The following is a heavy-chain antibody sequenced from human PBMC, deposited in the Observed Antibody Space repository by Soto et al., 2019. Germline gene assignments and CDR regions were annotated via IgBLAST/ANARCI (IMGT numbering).Heavy chain of an antibody. CDR3: ARVEDCTNGVCYTDYYYYYMDV. D-gene: IGHD2-8*01. CDR2: ISAYNGNT. Sequence: ASVKVSCKASGYTFTSYGISWVRQAPGQGLEWMGWISAYNGNTNYAQKLQGRVTMTTDTSTSTAYMELRSLRSDDTAVYYCARVEDCTNGVCYTDYYYYYMDVWGKGTTVTVSS. J-gene: IGHJ6*03. CDR1: GYTFTSYG. V-gene: IGHV1-18*01.